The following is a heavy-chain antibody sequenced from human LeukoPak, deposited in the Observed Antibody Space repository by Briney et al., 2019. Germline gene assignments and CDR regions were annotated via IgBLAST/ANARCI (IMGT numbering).Heavy chain of an antibody. CDR3: TRTYYDFWSGYSEGVFDN. V-gene: IGHV3-73*01. CDR2: IRSKANSYAT. D-gene: IGHD3-3*01. Sequence: GGSLKLSCAASGFTFSGSAMHWVRQASGKGLEWVGRIRSKANSYATAYAASVKGRFTISRDDSKNTAYLQMNSLKTEDTAVYYCTRTYYDFWSGYSEGVFDNWGQGTLVTVSS. CDR1: GFTFSGSA. J-gene: IGHJ4*02.